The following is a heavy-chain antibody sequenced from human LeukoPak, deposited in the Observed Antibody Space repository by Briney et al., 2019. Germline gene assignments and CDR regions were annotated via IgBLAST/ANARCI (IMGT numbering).Heavy chain of an antibody. CDR3: ARGLVGDSDF. Sequence: GGSLRLSCAASGFTFSSSRMHWVRQAPGKGLVWVSRISPDGSTTAYADSVRGRFTISRDNAKDTLYLQVNSLRADDTAVYYCARGLVGDSDFGGQGPLVTVPS. J-gene: IGHJ4*02. V-gene: IGHV3-74*01. D-gene: IGHD1-26*01. CDR1: GFTFSSSR. CDR2: ISPDGSTT.